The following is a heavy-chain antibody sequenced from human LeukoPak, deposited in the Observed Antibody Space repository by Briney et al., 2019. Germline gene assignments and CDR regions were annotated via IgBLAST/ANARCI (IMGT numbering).Heavy chain of an antibody. J-gene: IGHJ4*02. Sequence: GGSLGLSCAASGLTFNNAWMSWGRQAPGKGREGGGSIRSRSAGGTTDYGAPVNGRFTISRDDSKNTLYLQMNSLKTEDTAVYYCSTGGGTHDYWGQGTLVTVSS. CDR2: IRSRSAGGTT. V-gene: IGHV3-15*01. CDR1: GLTFNNAW. D-gene: IGHD2-15*01. CDR3: STGGGTHDY.